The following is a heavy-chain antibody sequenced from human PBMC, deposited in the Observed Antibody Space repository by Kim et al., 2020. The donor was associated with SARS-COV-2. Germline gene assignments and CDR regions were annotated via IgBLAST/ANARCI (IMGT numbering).Heavy chain of an antibody. CDR3: ARTLSGWYDS. J-gene: IGHJ5*01. Sequence: DTYYPGSVKGRFTISRENAKNSLYLQMNSLRAGDTAVYYCARTLSGWYDSWGQGTLVTVSS. D-gene: IGHD6-19*01. CDR2: DT. V-gene: IGHV3-13*01.